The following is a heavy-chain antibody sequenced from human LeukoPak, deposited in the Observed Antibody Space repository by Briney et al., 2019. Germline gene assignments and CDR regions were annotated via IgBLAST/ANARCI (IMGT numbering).Heavy chain of an antibody. Sequence: PGGSLILSCAASGFTFNSYALSWVRQAPGKGLEWVSTIGGGGENTYYADSVKGRFTISRDSSKNTVYLHMKSLRAEDTAVYFCAKVLTGSQDYWGQGTLVTVTS. J-gene: IGHJ4*02. CDR2: IGGGGENT. D-gene: IGHD1-14*01. CDR3: AKVLTGSQDY. V-gene: IGHV3-23*01. CDR1: GFTFNSYA.